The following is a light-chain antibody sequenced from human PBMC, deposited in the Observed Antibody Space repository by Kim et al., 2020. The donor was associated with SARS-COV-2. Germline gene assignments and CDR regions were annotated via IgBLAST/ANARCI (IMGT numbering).Light chain of an antibody. Sequence: SGAPGKTARFTCGGNNIGSKRVHWYQQKRGQAPVLVIYYDSDRPSGIPERFSGSNSGNTATLTISRVEAGDEADYYCQVWDSRSVVFGGGTQLTVL. CDR2: YDS. V-gene: IGLV3-21*04. CDR3: QVWDSRSVV. CDR1: NIGSKR. J-gene: IGLJ2*01.